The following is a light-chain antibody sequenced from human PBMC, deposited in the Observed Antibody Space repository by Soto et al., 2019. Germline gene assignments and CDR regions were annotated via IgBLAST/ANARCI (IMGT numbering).Light chain of an antibody. J-gene: IGLJ2*01. Sequence: QSVLTQPPSVSGAPGQRVTISCTGSSSNIGAGYDVHWYQQLPGTAPKLLIYDNSNRPSGVPDRFSGSKSGTSASLAITGLQAEDEADYYCQSYDSSLSGVEFGGGTKLTVL. V-gene: IGLV1-40*01. CDR2: DNS. CDR3: QSYDSSLSGVE. CDR1: SSNIGAGYD.